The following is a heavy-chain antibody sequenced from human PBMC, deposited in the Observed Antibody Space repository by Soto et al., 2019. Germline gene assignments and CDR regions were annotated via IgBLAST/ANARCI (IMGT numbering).Heavy chain of an antibody. Sequence: SETLSLTCTVSGASIINYYWAWIRQSQGGGLECIGYVSNTATTTYTPSLKSRVTISVDMSKNQSSLNLSSVTAADTAVYYCARDQLGGNWFDPWGPGTLVTVSS. CDR3: ARDQLGGNWFDP. CDR1: GASIINYY. J-gene: IGHJ5*02. CDR2: VSNTATT. D-gene: IGHD3-10*01. V-gene: IGHV4-4*08.